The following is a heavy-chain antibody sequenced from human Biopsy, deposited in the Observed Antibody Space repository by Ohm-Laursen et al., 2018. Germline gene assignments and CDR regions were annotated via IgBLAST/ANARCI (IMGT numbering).Heavy chain of an antibody. CDR1: GGSISNNNYY. V-gene: IGHV4-39*01. J-gene: IGHJ5*02. Sequence: SETLSLTYTVSGGSISNNNYYWGWIRQPPGKGLEWIESIFYRGSTHYKPSLKSRVNISVDTSKNQFSLKLNSVTAADTAVYYCARDYDTSGYYYVSWGQGTLVTVSS. D-gene: IGHD3-22*01. CDR2: IFYRGST. CDR3: ARDYDTSGYYYVS.